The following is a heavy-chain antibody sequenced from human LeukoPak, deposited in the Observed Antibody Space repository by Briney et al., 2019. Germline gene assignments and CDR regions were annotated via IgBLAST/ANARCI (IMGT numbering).Heavy chain of an antibody. CDR1: GYTLTELS. V-gene: IGHV1-24*01. J-gene: IGHJ3*02. D-gene: IGHD2-15*01. CDR2: FDPEDGET. Sequence: EASVKVSCKVSGYTLTELSMHWVRQAPGKGLESMGGFDPEDGETIYAQKFQGRVTMTEDTSTDTAYMELTSLRSEDTAVYYCATAIVVVVASTAAFDIWGQGTMVTVSS. CDR3: ATAIVVVVASTAAFDI.